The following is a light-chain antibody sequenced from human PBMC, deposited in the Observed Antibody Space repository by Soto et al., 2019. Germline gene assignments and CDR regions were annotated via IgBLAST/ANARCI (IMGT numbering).Light chain of an antibody. J-gene: IGKJ1*01. V-gene: IGKV3-15*01. CDR2: GAS. Sequence: EIVMTQSPATLSVSPGERATLSCRASQSISSNLAWYQQKPGQAPRLLIYGASNRATGIPARFSGSGSGTDFTLTISRLEPEDFAVYYCKQYGSSGTCGQGTKVDIK. CDR3: KQYGSSGT. CDR1: QSISSN.